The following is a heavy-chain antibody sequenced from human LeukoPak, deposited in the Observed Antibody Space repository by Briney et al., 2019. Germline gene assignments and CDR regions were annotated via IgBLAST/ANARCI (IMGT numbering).Heavy chain of an antibody. CDR1: GFTFSSYS. CDR3: ARVRGSYYLDY. V-gene: IGHV3-21*01. CDR2: ISSSSSYI. D-gene: IGHD1-26*01. J-gene: IGHJ4*02. Sequence: VGSLRLSCAASGFTFSSYSMNWVRQAPGKGLEWVSSISSSSSYIYYADSVKGRFTISRDNAKNSLYLQMNSLRAEDTAVYYCARVRGSYYLDYWGQGTLVTVSS.